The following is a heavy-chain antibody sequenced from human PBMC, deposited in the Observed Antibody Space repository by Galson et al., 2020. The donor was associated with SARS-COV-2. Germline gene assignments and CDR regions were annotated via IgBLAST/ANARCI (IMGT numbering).Heavy chain of an antibody. Sequence: GESLKISCAASGFTFSSYAMHWVRQAPGKGLEWVAVISYDGSHKYYADSVKGRFTISRDNSKNTLYLQMNSLRAEDTAVYYCARETVLWSDAFDIWGQGTMVTVSS. CDR1: GFTFSSYA. V-gene: IGHV3-30*04. CDR3: ARETVLWSDAFDI. CDR2: ISYDGSHK. J-gene: IGHJ3*02. D-gene: IGHD3-10*01.